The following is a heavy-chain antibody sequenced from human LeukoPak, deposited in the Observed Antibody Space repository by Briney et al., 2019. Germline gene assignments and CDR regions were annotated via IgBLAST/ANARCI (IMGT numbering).Heavy chain of an antibody. CDR3: ARGRTAAADDAFDI. CDR1: GGSISSGSYY. CDR2: IYNSGST. D-gene: IGHD6-25*01. Sequence: PSQTLSLTCTVSGGSISSGSYYWSWIRQPAGKGLEWIGRIYNSGSTNYNPSLKSRVTISVDTSKNQFSLKLSSVTAADTAVYYCARGRTAAADDAFDIWGQGTMVTVSS. J-gene: IGHJ3*02. V-gene: IGHV4-61*02.